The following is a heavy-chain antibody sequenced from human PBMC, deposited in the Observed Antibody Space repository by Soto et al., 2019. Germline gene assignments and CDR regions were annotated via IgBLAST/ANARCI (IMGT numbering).Heavy chain of an antibody. J-gene: IGHJ6*02. CDR3: AREDRNYDYYAVDV. Sequence: GGSLRLSCAASGFTVSSSYMSWVRQAPGKGLEWVSVIYSGGSTYDADSVKGRVTISRDNSKNTLYLQMNSLRAEDTAVYYCAREDRNYDYYAVDVWGQGTTVTVSS. V-gene: IGHV3-53*01. CDR2: IYSGGST. CDR1: GFTVSSSY. D-gene: IGHD3-16*02.